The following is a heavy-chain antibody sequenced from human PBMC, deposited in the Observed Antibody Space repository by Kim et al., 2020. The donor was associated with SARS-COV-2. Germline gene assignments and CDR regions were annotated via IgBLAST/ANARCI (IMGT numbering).Heavy chain of an antibody. V-gene: IGHV4-34*01. Sequence: SETLSLTCAVYGGSFSGYYWSWIRQPPGKGLEWIGEINHSGSTNYNPSLKSRVTISVDTSKNQFSLKLSSVTAADTAVYYCARGPDDFDYWGQGTLVTVS. J-gene: IGHJ4*02. CDR1: GGSFSGYY. CDR3: ARGPDDFDY. CDR2: INHSGST.